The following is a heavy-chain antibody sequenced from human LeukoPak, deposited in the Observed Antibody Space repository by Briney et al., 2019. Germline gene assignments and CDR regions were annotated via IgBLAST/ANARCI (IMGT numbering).Heavy chain of an antibody. CDR3: ARHLYDFWSDARTGYFDY. V-gene: IGHV4-30-4*08. CDR2: IYYSGST. J-gene: IGHJ4*02. Sequence: SQTLALTCTVSGGSISSGDYYWSWIRQPPGKGLEWIGYIYYSGSTYYNPSLKSRVTISVDTSKNQFSLKLSSVTAADTAVYYCARHLYDFWSDARTGYFDYWGQGTLVTVSS. CDR1: GGSISSGDYY. D-gene: IGHD3-3*01.